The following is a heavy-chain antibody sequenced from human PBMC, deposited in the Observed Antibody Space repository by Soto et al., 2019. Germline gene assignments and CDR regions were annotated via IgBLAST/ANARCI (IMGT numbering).Heavy chain of an antibody. CDR2: INDRGSI. CDR3: ARESHDILTGPPWVWYFDH. Sequence: QVQLQQWGAGPLRPLETLSLTCGVSGGSFSGYYWAWIRQSPGQGLEWIGEINDRGSINYNPSLKSRVSISVDTSKNHYSLNLRSVTAADTAVYYCARESHDILTGPPWVWYFDHWGRGTLVTVSS. J-gene: IGHJ2*01. D-gene: IGHD3-9*01. V-gene: IGHV4-34*01. CDR1: GGSFSGYY.